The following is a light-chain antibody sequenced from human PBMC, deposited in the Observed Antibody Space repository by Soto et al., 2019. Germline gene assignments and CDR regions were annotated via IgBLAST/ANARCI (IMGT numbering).Light chain of an antibody. Sequence: EIVLTQSPGTLSLSPGERATLSCRASQSVSSSYLAWYQQKPGPAPRLLIYGASSRATGIPDRFSGSGSGTDFNLNISRLEPEDFAVYYCQQYGSSPGTFGQGTKVEIK. CDR2: GAS. CDR1: QSVSSSY. CDR3: QQYGSSPGT. J-gene: IGKJ1*01. V-gene: IGKV3-20*01.